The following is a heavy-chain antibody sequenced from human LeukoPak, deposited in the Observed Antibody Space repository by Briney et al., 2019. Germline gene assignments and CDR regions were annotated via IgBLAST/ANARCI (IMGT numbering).Heavy chain of an antibody. CDR3: ARDPHTVTTSLYAFDI. V-gene: IGHV4-38-2*02. J-gene: IGHJ3*02. Sequence: SETLSLTCAVSGYSISSGYCWGWIRQPPGKGLEWIGSIYHSGSTYYNPSLKSRVTIAVDTSKNQFSLKLSSVTAADTAVYYCARDPHTVTTSLYAFDIWGQGTMVTVSS. CDR2: IYHSGST. CDR1: GYSISSGYC. D-gene: IGHD4-17*01.